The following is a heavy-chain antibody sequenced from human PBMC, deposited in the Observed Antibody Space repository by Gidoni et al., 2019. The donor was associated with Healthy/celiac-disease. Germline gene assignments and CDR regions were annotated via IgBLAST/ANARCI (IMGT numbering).Heavy chain of an antibody. CDR2: INNSGST. D-gene: IGHD2-2*02. V-gene: IGHV4-34*01. Sequence: QVQLQQWGAGLLKPAETLSITCAVYGGSFSAYYWSWIRQPPGKGLEWIGEINNSGSTNYNPALKSRVTISVDTSKNQFSLKLSSVTAADTAVYYCARGFNVVVPAAINGGSFDYWGQGTLVTVSS. J-gene: IGHJ4*02. CDR3: ARGFNVVVPAAINGGSFDY. CDR1: GGSFSAYY.